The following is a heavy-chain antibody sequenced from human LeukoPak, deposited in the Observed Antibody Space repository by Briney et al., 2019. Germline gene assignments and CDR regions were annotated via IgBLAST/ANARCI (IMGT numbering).Heavy chain of an antibody. J-gene: IGHJ3*02. Sequence: PSETLSLTCAVSGGSISSYYWSWIRQPPGKGLEWIGYIYYSGSTNYNPSLKSRVTTSVDTSKNQFSLKLSSVTAAGTAVYYCARDGSQEDAFDIWGQGTMVTVSS. CDR3: ARDGSQEDAFDI. V-gene: IGHV4-59*01. CDR1: GGSISSYY. D-gene: IGHD5-12*01. CDR2: IYYSGST.